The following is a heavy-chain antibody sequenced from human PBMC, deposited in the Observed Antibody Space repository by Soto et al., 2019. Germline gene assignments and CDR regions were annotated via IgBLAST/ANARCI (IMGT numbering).Heavy chain of an antibody. V-gene: IGHV1-69*02. CDR1: GGTFSSYT. CDR2: IIPILGIA. D-gene: IGHD3-3*01. J-gene: IGHJ6*03. CDR3: ASFRLYYDFWSGYYPGHYYMDV. Sequence: SVKVSCKASGGTFSSYTISWVRQAPGQGLEWMGRIIPILGIANYAQKFQGRVTITEDKSTSTAYMELSSLRSEDTAVYYCASFRLYYDFWSGYYPGHYYMDVWGKGTTVTVSS.